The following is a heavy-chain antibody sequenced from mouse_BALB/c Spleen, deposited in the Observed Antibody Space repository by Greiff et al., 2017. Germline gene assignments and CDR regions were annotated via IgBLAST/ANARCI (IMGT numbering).Heavy chain of an antibody. CDR3: ARPSMGNYRYFDY. V-gene: IGHV1-14*01. D-gene: IGHD2-10*02. CDR1: GYTFTSYV. CDR2: INPYNDGT. J-gene: IGHJ2*01. Sequence: VQLKESGPELVKPGASVKMSCKASGYTFTSYVMHWVKQKPGQGLEWIGYINPYNDGTKYNEKFKGKATLTSDKSSSTAYMELSSLTSEDSAVYYCARPSMGNYRYFDYWGQGTTLTVSS.